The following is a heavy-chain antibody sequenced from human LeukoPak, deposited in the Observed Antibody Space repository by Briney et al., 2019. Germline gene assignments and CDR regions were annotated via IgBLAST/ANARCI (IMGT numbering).Heavy chain of an antibody. V-gene: IGHV4-59*01. CDR3: ARGRGDAYYDILTRRTIHSYYYYYMDV. CDR1: GGSISSYY. CDR2: IYYSGST. D-gene: IGHD3-9*01. J-gene: IGHJ6*03. Sequence: SETLSLTCTVSGGSISSYYWSWIRQPPGKGLEWIGYIYYSGSTNYNPSLKSRVTISVDTSKNQFSLKLSSVTAADTAVYYCARGRGDAYYDILTRRTIHSYYYYYMDVWGKGTTVTISS.